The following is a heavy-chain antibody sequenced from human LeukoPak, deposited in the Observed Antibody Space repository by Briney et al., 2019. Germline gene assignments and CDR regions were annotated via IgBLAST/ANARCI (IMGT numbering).Heavy chain of an antibody. CDR1: GGSISSGDYY. V-gene: IGHV4-30-4*08. CDR3: ARAVAGTFPVFFDY. CDR2: IYYSGST. D-gene: IGHD6-19*01. Sequence: SQTLSLTCTVSGGSISSGDYYWSWIRQPPGKGLEWIGYIYYSGSTYYNPSRKSRVTISVDTSKNQFSLKLSSVTAADTAVYYCARAVAGTFPVFFDYWGQGTLVTVSS. J-gene: IGHJ4*02.